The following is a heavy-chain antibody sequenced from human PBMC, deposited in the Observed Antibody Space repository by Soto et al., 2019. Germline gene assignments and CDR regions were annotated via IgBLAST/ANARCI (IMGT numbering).Heavy chain of an antibody. D-gene: IGHD3-10*01. CDR2: ISYDGSNK. V-gene: IGHV3-30*18. CDR1: GFTFSSYG. CDR3: AKEASTLWFGEYLFDP. J-gene: IGHJ5*02. Sequence: QVQLVESGGGVVQPGRSLRLSCAASGFTFSSYGMHWVRQAPGKGLEWVAVISYDGSNKYYADSVKGRFTISRDNSKNTRYLQMNSLRAEDTAVYYCAKEASTLWFGEYLFDPWGQGTLVTVSS.